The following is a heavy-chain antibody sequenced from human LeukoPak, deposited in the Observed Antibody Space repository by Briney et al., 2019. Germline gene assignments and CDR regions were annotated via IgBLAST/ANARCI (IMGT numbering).Heavy chain of an antibody. CDR3: ARGPLTSSTSLYYFDY. CDR2: INHSGST. D-gene: IGHD2-2*01. V-gene: IGHV4-34*01. Sequence: TPSETLSLTCAVYGGSFSGYYWSWLRRPPGKGLEWIGEINHSGSTNYNPSLKSRVTISVDTSKNQFSLKLSSVTAADTAVYYCARGPLTSSTSLYYFDYWGQGTLVTVSS. J-gene: IGHJ4*02. CDR1: GGSFSGYY.